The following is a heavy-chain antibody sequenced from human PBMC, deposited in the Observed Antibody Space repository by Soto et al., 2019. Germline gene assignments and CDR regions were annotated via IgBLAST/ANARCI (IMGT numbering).Heavy chain of an antibody. CDR2: ISSSSSPI. CDR3: VRDPKSSDCSSTICHRWDY. Sequence: EVQLVESGGGLVQPGGSLRLSCTASGFTFSKYRMNWARLAPGNALALISYISSSSSPIYYRDSVKGRFTISIDNAKNSLYLEMNSLRAEDTAIYYCVRDPKSSDCSSTICHRWDYWAEGNLFTVSS. D-gene: IGHD2-2*01. V-gene: IGHV3-48*01. J-gene: IGHJ4*02. CDR1: GFTFSKYR.